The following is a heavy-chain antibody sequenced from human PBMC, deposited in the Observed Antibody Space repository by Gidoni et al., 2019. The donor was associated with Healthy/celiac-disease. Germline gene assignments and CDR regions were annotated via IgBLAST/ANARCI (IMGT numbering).Heavy chain of an antibody. V-gene: IGHV4-34*01. CDR2: INHSGST. CDR3: ARGPGYYYDSSGYYGF. Sequence: QVQLQQWGAGLLKPSETLSLTCAVYGGSFSGYYWSWSRQPPGKGLEWIGEINHSGSTNYNPSLNNRVTISVDTSKNQFSLKLSSVTAADTAVYYCARGPGYYYDSSGYYGFWGQGTLVTVSS. D-gene: IGHD3-22*01. J-gene: IGHJ4*02. CDR1: GGSFSGYY.